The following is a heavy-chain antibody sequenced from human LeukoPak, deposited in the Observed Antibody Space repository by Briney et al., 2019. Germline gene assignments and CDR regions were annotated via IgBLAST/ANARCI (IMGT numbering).Heavy chain of an antibody. V-gene: IGHV4-30-2*01. CDR3: ARINYYGSGTYYASIDYGLDV. CDR1: GGSISSGGYF. D-gene: IGHD3-10*01. Sequence: NPSETLSLTCAISGGSISSGGYFWSWIRQPPGKGLEWIGYIYESSHALYHPSLKSRVSISVNKSKNQISLRVNSVTAADTAVYYCARINYYGSGTYYASIDYGLDVWGPGTTVIVSS. CDR2: IYESSHA. J-gene: IGHJ6*02.